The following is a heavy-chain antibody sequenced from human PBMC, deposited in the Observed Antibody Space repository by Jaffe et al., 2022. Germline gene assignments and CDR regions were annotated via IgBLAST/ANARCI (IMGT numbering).Heavy chain of an antibody. CDR1: GFTFSSYA. CDR3: AKVAMVQGVISTVSPEYYFDY. V-gene: IGHV3-23*01. J-gene: IGHJ4*02. CDR2: ISGSGGST. Sequence: EVQLLESGGGLVQPGGSLRLSCAASGFTFSSYAMSWVRQAPGKGLEWVSAISGSGGSTYYADSVKGRFTISRDNSKNTLYLQMNSLRAEDTAVYYCAKVAMVQGVISTVSPEYYFDYWGQGTLVTVSS. D-gene: IGHD3-10*01.